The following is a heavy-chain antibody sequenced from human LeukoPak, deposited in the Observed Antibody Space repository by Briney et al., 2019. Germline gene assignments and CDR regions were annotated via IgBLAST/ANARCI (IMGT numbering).Heavy chain of an antibody. Sequence: GGSLRLPCAASGFTFSSYAMHWVRQAPGKGLEWVAVISYDGSNKYYADSVKGRFTISRDNSKNTLYLQMNSLRAEDTAVYYCARDEGVVVISYAFDIWGQGTMVTVSS. D-gene: IGHD3-22*01. CDR1: GFTFSSYA. J-gene: IGHJ3*02. CDR3: ARDEGVVVISYAFDI. CDR2: ISYDGSNK. V-gene: IGHV3-30-3*01.